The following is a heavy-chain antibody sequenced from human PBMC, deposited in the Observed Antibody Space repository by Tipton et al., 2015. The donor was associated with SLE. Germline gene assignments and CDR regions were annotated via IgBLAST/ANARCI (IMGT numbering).Heavy chain of an antibody. J-gene: IGHJ3*02. D-gene: IGHD1-26*01. CDR3: TSGYNGTPGGLIWARQVLDI. V-gene: IGHV3-66*02. CDR2: IYSGGST. CDR1: GFTVSSNY. Sequence: SLRLSCAASGFTVSSNYMSWVRQAPGKGLEWVSVIYSGGSTYYADSVKGRFTFSRDNSKNTLYLQMNSLRPEDTALYYCTSGYNGTPGGLIWARQVLDIGGQGTMVTVSS.